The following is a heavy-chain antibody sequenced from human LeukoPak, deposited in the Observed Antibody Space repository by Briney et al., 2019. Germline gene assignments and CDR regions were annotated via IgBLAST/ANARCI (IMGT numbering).Heavy chain of an antibody. D-gene: IGHD3-22*01. CDR2: ISSTNNYI. CDR1: GFTFRSYT. V-gene: IGHV3-21*01. CDR3: ARDYDSSGSFDY. Sequence: GGSLRLSCAASGFTFRSYTMTWVRHAPGKGLEWVSSISSTNNYIYYADSVKGRFTISRDNAKNSLYLQMNGLGAEDTAVYYCARDYDSSGSFDYWGRGTLVAVSS. J-gene: IGHJ4*02.